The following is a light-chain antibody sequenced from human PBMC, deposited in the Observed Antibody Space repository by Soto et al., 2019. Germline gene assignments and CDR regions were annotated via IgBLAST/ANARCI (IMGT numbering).Light chain of an antibody. CDR1: SSDVGAYDY. CDR3: SSYASSDTLI. Sequence: QSALTQPASVSGSPGQSITISCTGTSSDVGAYDYVSWYQQHPGKAPKLMIYDVINRPSGVSDRFSGSKSGNTASLTSSRLQAEDEADYYCSSYASSDTLIFGGGTQLTVL. V-gene: IGLV2-14*03. J-gene: IGLJ2*01. CDR2: DVI.